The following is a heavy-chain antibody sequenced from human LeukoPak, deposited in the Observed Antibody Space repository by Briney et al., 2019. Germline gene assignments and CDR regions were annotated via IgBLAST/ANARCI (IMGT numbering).Heavy chain of an antibody. V-gene: IGHV1-2*02. J-gene: IGHJ4*02. D-gene: IGHD3-22*01. CDR1: GYTFTGYY. CDR2: INPNSGGT. Sequence: ASVKVSCKASGYTFTGYYMHWVRQAPGQGLEWVGWINPNSGGTNYAQKFQGRVTMTRDTSISTAYMELSRLRSDDTAVYYCARGGERYYYDSSSFDYWGQGTLVTVSS. CDR3: ARGGERYYYDSSSFDY.